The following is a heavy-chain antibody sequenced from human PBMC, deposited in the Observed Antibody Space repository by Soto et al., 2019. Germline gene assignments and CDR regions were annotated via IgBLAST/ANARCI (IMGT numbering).Heavy chain of an antibody. Sequence: EVQLVESGGCLVKPGGSLRLSCAASGFTFSSYSMNWVRQAPGKGLEWVSSISSSSSYIYYADSVKGRFTISRDNAKNSLYLQMNSLRAEDTAVYYCAIHPDIGMDVWGQGTTVTVSS. J-gene: IGHJ6*02. CDR3: AIHPDIGMDV. CDR1: GFTFSSYS. CDR2: ISSSSSYI. V-gene: IGHV3-21*01.